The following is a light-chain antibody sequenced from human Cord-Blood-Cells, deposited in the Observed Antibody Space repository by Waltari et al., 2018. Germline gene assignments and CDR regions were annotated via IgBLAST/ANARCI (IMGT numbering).Light chain of an antibody. J-gene: IGKJ2*03. CDR3: QQYYSTPYS. CDR1: QSVLYSSNNKNY. Sequence: IVMSQSPDYLAVSLGERAPINCKSSQSVLYSSNNKNYLAWYQQKQGQPPKLLIYWASNRESGVPDRFSGSGSGTDVTFSISSLQAEDVAVYYCQQYYSTPYSFGQGTKLEIK. CDR2: WAS. V-gene: IGKV4-1*01.